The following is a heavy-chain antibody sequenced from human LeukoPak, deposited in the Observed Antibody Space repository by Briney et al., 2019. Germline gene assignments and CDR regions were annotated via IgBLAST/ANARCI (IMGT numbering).Heavy chain of an antibody. V-gene: IGHV3-48*04. CDR2: ISSSSSTI. CDR3: ARDQDKWELRVGYDFDY. J-gene: IGHJ4*02. CDR1: GFTFSSYS. Sequence: GGSLRLSCAASGFTFSSYSMNWVRQAPGKGLEWVSYISSSSSTIYYADSVKGRFTISRDNAKNSLYLQMNSLRAEDTAVYYCARDQDKWELRVGYDFDYWGQGTLVTVSS. D-gene: IGHD1-26*01.